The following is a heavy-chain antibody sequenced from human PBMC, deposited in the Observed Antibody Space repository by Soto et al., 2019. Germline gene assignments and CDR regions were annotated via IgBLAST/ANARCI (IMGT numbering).Heavy chain of an antibody. J-gene: IGHJ5*02. CDR2: IYYSGST. CDR1: GGSISSGDYY. D-gene: IGHD2-2*02. Sequence: SETLSLTCTVSGGSISSGDYYWSWIRQPPGKGLEWIGYIYYSGSTYYNPSLKSRVTISVDTSKNQFSLKLSSVTAADTAVYYCARGLPAAIGYWFDPWGQGTLVTSPQ. V-gene: IGHV4-30-4*01. CDR3: ARGLPAAIGYWFDP.